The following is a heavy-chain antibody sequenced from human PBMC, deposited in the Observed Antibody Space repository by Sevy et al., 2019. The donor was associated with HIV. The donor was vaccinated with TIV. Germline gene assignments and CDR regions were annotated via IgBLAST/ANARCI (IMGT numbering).Heavy chain of an antibody. Sequence: ASVKVSCQASGYTFRHYWIHWMRQAPGQGPEWMGWINPNNGDTLYAQTFQGRVTMTRDISISAAYMELNWLSSDDTAVYYCVRDAGIYGPPWWFDPWGQGTLVTVSS. D-gene: IGHD3-10*01. V-gene: IGHV1-2*02. CDR2: INPNNGDT. CDR3: VRDAGIYGPPWWFDP. CDR1: GYTFRHYW. J-gene: IGHJ5*02.